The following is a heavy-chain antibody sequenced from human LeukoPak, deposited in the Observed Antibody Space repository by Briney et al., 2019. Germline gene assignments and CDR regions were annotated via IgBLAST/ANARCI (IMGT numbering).Heavy chain of an antibody. J-gene: IGHJ1*01. CDR2: ISSSSSYI. D-gene: IGHD4-17*01. V-gene: IGHV3-21*01. CDR3: ARAGDYYFHY. Sequence: GGSLRLSCAASGFTFSSYSMNWVREAPGKGLEWVSSISSSSSYIYYADSVKGRFSLSRDNAKNSLYLQMNSLRVEDTAIYYCARAGDYYFHYWGQGTLVTVSS. CDR1: GFTFSSYS.